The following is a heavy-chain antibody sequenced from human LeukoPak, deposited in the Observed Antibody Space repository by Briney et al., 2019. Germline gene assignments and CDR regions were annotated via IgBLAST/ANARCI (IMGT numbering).Heavy chain of an antibody. J-gene: IGHJ4*02. CDR1: GFSLSTSGMC. Sequence: SGPTLVSPTQTLTLTCTFSGFSLSTSGMCVSWIRQPPGKALEWLARIDWDDDKYYSTSLKTRLTISKDTSKNQVVLTMTNMDPVDTATYYCARMTYYYDSSGYQADYWGQGTLVTVSS. CDR3: ARMTYYYDSSGYQADY. D-gene: IGHD3-22*01. V-gene: IGHV2-70*11. CDR2: IDWDDDK.